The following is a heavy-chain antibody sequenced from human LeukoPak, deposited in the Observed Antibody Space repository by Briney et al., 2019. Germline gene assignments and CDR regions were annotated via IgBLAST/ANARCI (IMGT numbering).Heavy chain of an antibody. CDR2: ISSSGSTI. V-gene: IGHV3-48*03. CDR1: GFTFSSYE. J-gene: IGHJ4*02. D-gene: IGHD3-9*01. CDR3: ARASAITITRYYFDY. Sequence: GGSLRLSCAASGFTFSSYEMNWVHQAPGKGLEWVSYISSSGSTIYYADSVKGRFTISRDNAKNSLYLQMNSLRAEDTAVYYCARASAITITRYYFDYWGQGTLVTVSS.